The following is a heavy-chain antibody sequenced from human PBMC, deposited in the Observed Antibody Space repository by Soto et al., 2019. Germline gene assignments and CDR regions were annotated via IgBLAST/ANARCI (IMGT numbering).Heavy chain of an antibody. CDR2: INPNSGGT. CDR1: GYTFTGYY. CDR3: ASLGTRPIGYCSGGSCYPTDAFDI. V-gene: IGHV1-2*02. J-gene: IGHJ3*02. Sequence: QVQLVQSGAEVKKPGASVKVSCKASGYTFTGYYMHWVRQAPGQGLEWMGWINPNSGGTNYAQKFQGRVTMTRDTSISTAYMELSRLRSDDTAVYYCASLGTRPIGYCSGGSCYPTDAFDIWGQGTMVTVSS. D-gene: IGHD2-15*01.